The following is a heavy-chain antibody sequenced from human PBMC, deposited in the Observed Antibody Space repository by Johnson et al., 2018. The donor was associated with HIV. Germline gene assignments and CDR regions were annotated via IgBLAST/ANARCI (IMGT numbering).Heavy chain of an antibody. D-gene: IGHD2-15*01. CDR1: GFTFSNAW. Sequence: EVQVVESGGGLVKPGGSLRLSCAASGFTFSNAWMSWVRQAPGKGLEWVGRITSKSDGGTTNYAAPVTGRFTMSRDDSKKTLYLQMKSRKTEDTAVYYCTTEDAQGSHRNAFDIWGQGTMVTVSS. V-gene: IGHV3-15*01. CDR3: TTEDAQGSHRNAFDI. CDR2: ITSKSDGGTT. J-gene: IGHJ3*02.